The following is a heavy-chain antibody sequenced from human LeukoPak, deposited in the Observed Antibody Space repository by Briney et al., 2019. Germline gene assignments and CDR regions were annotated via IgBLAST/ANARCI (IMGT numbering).Heavy chain of an antibody. D-gene: IGHD6-13*01. CDR2: IHSGAGT. Sequence: GGSLRLSCAASGFTFSSYTMSWVRQAPGKGLEWVSLIHSGAGTYYADSLKGRFTISRDNPKNTLFLQMNSLRAEDTAVYYCARVPQQHWDFDLWGRGTLVTVSS. CDR1: GFTFSSYT. CDR3: ARVPQQHWDFDL. J-gene: IGHJ2*01. V-gene: IGHV3-53*01.